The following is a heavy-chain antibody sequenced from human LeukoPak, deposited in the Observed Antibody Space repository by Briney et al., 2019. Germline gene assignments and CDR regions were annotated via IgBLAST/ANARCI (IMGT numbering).Heavy chain of an antibody. J-gene: IGHJ4*02. CDR2: ISGSGGST. CDR1: GFTLSSYA. V-gene: IGHV3-23*01. Sequence: GGSLRLSCAASGFTLSSYAMSWVRQAPGKGLEWVSAISGSGGSTYYADSVKGRFTISRDNSKNTLYLQMNSLRAEDTAVYYCAKDLYYYDSSGYLDYWGQGTLVTVSS. CDR3: AKDLYYYDSSGYLDY. D-gene: IGHD3-22*01.